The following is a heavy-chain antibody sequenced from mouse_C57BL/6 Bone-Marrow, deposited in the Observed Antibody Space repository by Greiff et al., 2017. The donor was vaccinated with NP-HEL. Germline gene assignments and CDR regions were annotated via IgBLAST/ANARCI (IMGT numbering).Heavy chain of an antibody. J-gene: IGHJ1*03. CDR1: GFTFSSYA. Sequence: EVHLVESGEGLVKPGGSLKLSCAASGFTFSSYAMSWVRQTPEKRLEWVAYISSGGDYIYYADTVKGRFTISRDNARNTLYLQMSSLKSEDTSMYYCTRPITSVVAPYWYFDVWGTGTTVTVSS. V-gene: IGHV5-9-1*02. CDR3: TRPITSVVAPYWYFDV. CDR2: ISSGGDYI. D-gene: IGHD1-1*01.